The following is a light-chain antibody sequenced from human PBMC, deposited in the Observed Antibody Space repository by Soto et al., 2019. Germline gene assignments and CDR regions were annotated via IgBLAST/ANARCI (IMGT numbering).Light chain of an antibody. J-gene: IGKJ5*01. CDR3: QQYGGSPSIT. V-gene: IGKV3-20*01. CDR2: GES. CDR1: QILSSNY. Sequence: EIVLTQSPGTLSLSPGEGATLSCRASQILSSNYLAWYQQKPGQAPRLLIYGESRRATGIPDRFSGSGSGTDFTLAIRRLEPEDSAVYYWQQYGGSPSITFGQGTRLEIK.